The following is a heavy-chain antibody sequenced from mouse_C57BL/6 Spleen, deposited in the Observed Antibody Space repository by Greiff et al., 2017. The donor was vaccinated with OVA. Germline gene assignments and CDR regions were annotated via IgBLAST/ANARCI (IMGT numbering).Heavy chain of an antibody. CDR3: ARSLFITTGGGFAY. Sequence: QVQLQQSGAELVRPGTSVKVSCKASGYAFTNYLIEWVKQRPGQGLEWIGVINPGSGGTNYNEKFKGKATLTADKSSSTAYMQLSSLTSEDSAVYFCARSLFITTGGGFAYWGQGTLVTVSA. J-gene: IGHJ3*01. D-gene: IGHD1-1*01. V-gene: IGHV1-54*01. CDR1: GYAFTNYL. CDR2: INPGSGGT.